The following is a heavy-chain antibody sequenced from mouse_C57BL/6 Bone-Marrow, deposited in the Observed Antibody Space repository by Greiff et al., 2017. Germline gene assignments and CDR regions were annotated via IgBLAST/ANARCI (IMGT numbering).Heavy chain of an antibody. D-gene: IGHD4-1*01. CDR2: ISSGGDYI. CDR3: TLIRRLTGTYYFDY. Sequence: EVKLVESGEGLVKPGGSLKLSCAASGFTFSSYAMSWVRQTPEKRLEWVAYISSGGDYIYYADTVKGRFTISRDNARNTLYLQMSSLKSEDTAMYYCTLIRRLTGTYYFDYWGQGTTLTVSS. J-gene: IGHJ2*01. CDR1: GFTFSSYA. V-gene: IGHV5-9-1*02.